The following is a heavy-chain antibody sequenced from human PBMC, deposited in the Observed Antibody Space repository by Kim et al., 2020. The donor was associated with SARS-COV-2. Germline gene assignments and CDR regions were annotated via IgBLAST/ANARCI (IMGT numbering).Heavy chain of an antibody. J-gene: IGHJ3*02. D-gene: IGHD3-9*01. CDR3: ARRDYDILTGLDAFDI. V-gene: IGHV5-10-1*01. Sequence: GESLKISCKGSGYSFTSYWISWVRQMPGKGLEWMGRIDPSDSYTNYSPSFQGHVTISADKSISTAYLQWSSLKASDTAMYYCARRDYDILTGLDAFDIWGQGTMVTVSS. CDR2: IDPSDSYT. CDR1: GYSFTSYW.